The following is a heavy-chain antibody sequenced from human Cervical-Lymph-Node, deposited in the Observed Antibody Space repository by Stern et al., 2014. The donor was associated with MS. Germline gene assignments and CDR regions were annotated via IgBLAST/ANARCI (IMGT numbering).Heavy chain of an antibody. CDR1: GFPLSIFS. V-gene: IGHV3-21*01. J-gene: IGHJ4*02. CDR2: ISSRSDYR. Sequence: VQLVQSGGGLVKPGGSLRLSCAASGFPLSIFSTSSLPWVRQAPGQGLEWVSSISSRSDYRHYADSVKGRFTVSRDNAKDSLFLQMNRLRAEDTAVYYCATKRSISGGTLDYWGQGTLVTVSS. CDR3: ATKRSISGGTLDY. D-gene: IGHD3-3*01.